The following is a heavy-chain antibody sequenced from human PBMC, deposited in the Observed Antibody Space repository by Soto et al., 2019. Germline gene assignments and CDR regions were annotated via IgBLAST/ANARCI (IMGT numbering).Heavy chain of an antibody. CDR1: GGSISSYY. V-gene: IGHV4-59*01. CDR2: IYYSGST. CDR3: ARFDYYDSSGYLDFGPK. Sequence: SETLSLTCTVSGGSISSYYWSWIRQPPGKGLEWIGYIYYSGSTNYNPSLKSRVTISVDTSKNQFSLKLSSVTAADTAVYYCARFDYYDSSGYLDFGPKWGQETLATVSS. D-gene: IGHD3-22*01. J-gene: IGHJ4*02.